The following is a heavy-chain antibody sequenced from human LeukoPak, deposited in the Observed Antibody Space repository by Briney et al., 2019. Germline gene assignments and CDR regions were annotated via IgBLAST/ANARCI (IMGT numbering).Heavy chain of an antibody. CDR2: VSSSGTKA. Sequence: GGSLRLSCAASGFTFSSYGMRWVRQAPGKGLEWVSSVSSSGTKAYYADSVKGRFTISRANSKNTLYLQMDNLRVEDTAQYHCAREPAGPEYSNSWRFGHNWFDPWGQGALVIVS. V-gene: IGHV3-23*01. CDR1: GFTFSSYG. J-gene: IGHJ5*02. CDR3: AREPAGPEYSNSWRFGHNWFDP. D-gene: IGHD6-13*01.